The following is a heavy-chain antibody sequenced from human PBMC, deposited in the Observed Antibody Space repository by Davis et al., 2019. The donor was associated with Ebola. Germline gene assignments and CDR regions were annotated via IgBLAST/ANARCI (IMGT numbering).Heavy chain of an antibody. V-gene: IGHV3-21*04. J-gene: IGHJ1*01. D-gene: IGHD3-10*01. Sequence: GESLKISCAASAFTFSTYGMHWVRQAPGKGLEWVSSISSSSSYIYYADSVKGRFTISRDNAKNSLYLQMNSLRAEDTAVYYCAKVLGYYGSPNWGQGTLVTVSS. CDR3: AKVLGYYGSPN. CDR2: ISSSSSYI. CDR1: AFTFSTYG.